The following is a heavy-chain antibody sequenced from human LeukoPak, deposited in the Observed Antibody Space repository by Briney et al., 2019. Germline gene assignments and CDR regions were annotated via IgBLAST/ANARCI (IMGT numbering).Heavy chain of an antibody. D-gene: IGHD5-18*01. Sequence: SETLSLTCNVSGGSISSSSYYWGWIRQPPGKGLEWIGSIYFSGRTYYNMSLKSRVTISIDTSKNQFSLKVNSVTAADTAVYYCARVDTAMVSNYYYYYMDVWGKGTTVTVSS. J-gene: IGHJ6*03. CDR2: IYFSGRT. V-gene: IGHV4-39*07. CDR1: GGSISSSSYY. CDR3: ARVDTAMVSNYYYYYMDV.